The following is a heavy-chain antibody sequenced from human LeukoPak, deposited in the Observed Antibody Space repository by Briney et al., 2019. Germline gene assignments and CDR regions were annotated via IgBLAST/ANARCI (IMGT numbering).Heavy chain of an antibody. D-gene: IGHD3-9*01. V-gene: IGHV3-53*01. J-gene: IGHJ4*02. Sequence: GGSLRLSCEASTFIVSSSHMTWVRQTPGKGLEWVSVVYSSGSTFYADSVKGRFTISRDNSRNTLYLQMNSLRAEDTAVYYCARGRNYFPIDYWGQGTLVTVSS. CDR2: VYSSGST. CDR1: TFIVSSSH. CDR3: ARGRNYFPIDY.